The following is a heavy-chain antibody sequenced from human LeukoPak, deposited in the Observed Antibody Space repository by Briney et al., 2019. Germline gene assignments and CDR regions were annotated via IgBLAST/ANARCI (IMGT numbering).Heavy chain of an antibody. D-gene: IGHD3-9*01. Sequence: ASVKVSCKASGYTFTSNGISWVRQAPGQGLEWMGIINPSGGSTSYAQKFQGRVTMTRDMSTSTVYMELSSLRSEDTAVYYCARDSRGKSGWLLIDYWGQGTLVTVSS. CDR1: GYTFTSNG. CDR2: INPSGGST. CDR3: ARDSRGKSGWLLIDY. J-gene: IGHJ4*02. V-gene: IGHV1-46*01.